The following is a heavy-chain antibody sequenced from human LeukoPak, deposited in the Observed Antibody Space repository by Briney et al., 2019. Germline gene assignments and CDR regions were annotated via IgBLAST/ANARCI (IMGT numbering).Heavy chain of an antibody. D-gene: IGHD2-8*01. Sequence: GGSLRLSCAASGFTFSSYSMNWVRQAPGKGLEWVSSISSSSSYIYYAESVKGRFTISRDNAKNSLYLQMNSLRGEDMAVYYCASDFYCTNGVCYGDYWGQGTLVTVSS. V-gene: IGHV3-21*01. CDR3: ASDFYCTNGVCYGDY. J-gene: IGHJ4*02. CDR1: GFTFSSYS. CDR2: ISSSSSYI.